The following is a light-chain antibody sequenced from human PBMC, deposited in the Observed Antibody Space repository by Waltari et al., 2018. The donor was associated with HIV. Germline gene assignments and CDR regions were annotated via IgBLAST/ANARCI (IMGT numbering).Light chain of an antibody. J-gene: IGLJ1*01. Sequence: QSVLTQPPSASGTPGQRVTIRCSGGSFNIGSNFVYWYQQLPGAAPKLLIYRNNQRPSWVPDRFSGSKSGTSASLAISGLRSEEEADYYCAAWDYSLSGFYVVGTGTKVTVL. CDR3: AAWDYSLSGFYV. CDR2: RNN. CDR1: SFNIGSNF. V-gene: IGLV1-47*01.